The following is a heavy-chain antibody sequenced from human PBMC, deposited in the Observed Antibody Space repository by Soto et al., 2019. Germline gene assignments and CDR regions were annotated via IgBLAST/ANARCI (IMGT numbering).Heavy chain of an antibody. CDR3: ARDLGGWTDY. D-gene: IGHD6-19*01. CDR1: GYTFSSYG. Sequence: ASVKVSCKASGYTFSSYGVTWVRQAPGQGLEWMGWISAYNGGTKSAQKLQDRVTMTRDTSTSTAYMELSSLRSEDTAVYYCARDLGGWTDYWGQGTLVTVSS. CDR2: ISAYNGGT. V-gene: IGHV1-18*04. J-gene: IGHJ4*02.